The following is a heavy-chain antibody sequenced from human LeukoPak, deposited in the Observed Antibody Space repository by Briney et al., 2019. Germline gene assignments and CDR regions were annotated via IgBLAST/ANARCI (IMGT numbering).Heavy chain of an antibody. CDR1: GGSISSGSYY. CDR2: IYTSGST. V-gene: IGHV4-61*02. J-gene: IGHJ4*02. Sequence: SQTLSLTCAVSGGSISSGSYYWSWIRQPAGKGLEWIGRIYTSGSTNYNPSLKSRVTISVDTSKNQFSLKLSSVTAADTAVYYCARVTTGGYYNCWGQGTLVTVSS. CDR3: ARVTTGGYYNC. D-gene: IGHD3-22*01.